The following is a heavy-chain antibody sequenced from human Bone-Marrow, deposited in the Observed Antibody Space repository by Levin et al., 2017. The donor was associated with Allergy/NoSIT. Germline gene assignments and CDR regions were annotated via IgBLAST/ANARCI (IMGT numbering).Heavy chain of an antibody. CDR2: ISDSSTYT. CDR3: VRDWSGGYDEGGYFDY. D-gene: IGHD5-12*01. V-gene: IGHV3-11*05. Sequence: PGGSLRLSCAASGFTFSDYYMNWIRQAPGKGLEWVSYISDSSTYTNYADSVKGRFTISRDNAKNSLYLQMNSLRVEDTAVYYCVRDWSGGYDEGGYFDYWGQGALVTVAS. J-gene: IGHJ4*02. CDR1: GFTFSDYY.